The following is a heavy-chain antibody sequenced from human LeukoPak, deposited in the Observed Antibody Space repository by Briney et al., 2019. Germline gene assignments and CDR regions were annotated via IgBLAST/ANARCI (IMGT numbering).Heavy chain of an antibody. V-gene: IGHV3-48*03. CDR2: ISSRGDAI. Sequence: SGGSLRLSCVTSGFVFSAHAMSWVRQAPGKGLEWVSSISSRGDAIDYADSVKGRFTISRDNAKNSLYLQMNSLRAEDTAVYYCARSPSSFDPWGQGALVTVSS. J-gene: IGHJ5*02. CDR1: GFVFSAHA. D-gene: IGHD3-16*02. CDR3: ARSPSSFDP.